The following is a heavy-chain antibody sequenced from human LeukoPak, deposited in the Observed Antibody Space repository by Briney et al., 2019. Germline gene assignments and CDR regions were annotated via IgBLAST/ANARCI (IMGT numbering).Heavy chain of an antibody. Sequence: SETLSLTCSVSGGSISSSNYYWGWIRQPPGKGLEWIGSIHHSGSIDYNPSLKSRVTISIDTSKKQFSLKLTYVTAADTAVYYCARLGYCSSTSCYPDLWGQGSLVTVSS. D-gene: IGHD2-2*01. CDR3: ARLGYCSSTSCYPDL. J-gene: IGHJ5*02. V-gene: IGHV4-39*07. CDR1: GGSISSSNYY. CDR2: IHHSGSI.